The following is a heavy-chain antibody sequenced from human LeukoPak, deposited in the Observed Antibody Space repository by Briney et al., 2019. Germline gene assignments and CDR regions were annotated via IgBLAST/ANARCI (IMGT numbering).Heavy chain of an antibody. V-gene: IGHV3-9*01. CDR2: ISWNIGII. CDR1: VFTFDDYS. D-gene: IGHD3-22*01. J-gene: IGHJ4*02. Sequence: GGSLRLSCAASVFTFDDYSMHWVRQAPGKGLEWVSGISWNIGIIGYAESVKSRFTISRDNAKNSLYLQINTLRAEDTALYYCAKGVYYDSSGPFDSWGQGNLVTVPS. CDR3: AKGVYYDSSGPFDS.